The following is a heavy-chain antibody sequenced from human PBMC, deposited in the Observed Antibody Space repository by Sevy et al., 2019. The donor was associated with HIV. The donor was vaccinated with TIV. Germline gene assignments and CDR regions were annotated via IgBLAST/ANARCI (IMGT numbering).Heavy chain of an antibody. J-gene: IGHJ4*02. D-gene: IGHD6-6*01. CDR1: GFTFSSYG. Sequence: GGSLRLSCAASGFTFSSYGMHWVRQAPGKGLEWVAFIRYDGSNKYYADSVKGRFTSSRDNSKNTLYLQMNSLRAEDTAVYYCAGSTGQIAARAGSIDYWGQGTLVTVSS. CDR2: IRYDGSNK. CDR3: AGSTGQIAARAGSIDY. V-gene: IGHV3-30*02.